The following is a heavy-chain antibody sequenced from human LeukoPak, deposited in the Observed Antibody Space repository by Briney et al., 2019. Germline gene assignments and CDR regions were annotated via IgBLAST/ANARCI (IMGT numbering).Heavy chain of an antibody. D-gene: IGHD5-12*01. J-gene: IGHJ4*02. V-gene: IGHV3-7*01. CDR1: GFTFSSYS. Sequence: GGSLRLSCAASGFTFSSYSMNWVRQAPGKGLEWVANIKQDGSEKHYVDSVKGRFTITRDNAKNSLYLQMNSLRAEDTAVYYCARDPRYSGYESLLRWGQGTLVTVSS. CDR2: IKQDGSEK. CDR3: ARDPRYSGYESLLR.